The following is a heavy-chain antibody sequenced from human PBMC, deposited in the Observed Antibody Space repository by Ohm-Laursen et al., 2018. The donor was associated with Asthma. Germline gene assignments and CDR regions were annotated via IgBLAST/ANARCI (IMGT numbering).Heavy chain of an antibody. D-gene: IGHD4-17*01. CDR1: GASISSYY. J-gene: IGHJ4*02. CDR2: FYYSGST. Sequence: SETLSLTCTVSGASISSYYWSWIRQPPGKGLEWIGYFYYSGSTKFNPSLKSRVTISVDTSRNQFSMKLSSVTAADTAVYYCARVPYGDYSIDYWGQGTLVTVSS. V-gene: IGHV4-59*01. CDR3: ARVPYGDYSIDY.